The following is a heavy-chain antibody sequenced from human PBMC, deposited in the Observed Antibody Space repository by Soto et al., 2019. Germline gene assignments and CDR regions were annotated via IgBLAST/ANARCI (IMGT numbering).Heavy chain of an antibody. CDR3: ARDYDYVWGSYRLDHYYFGMDV. V-gene: IGHV1-3*01. D-gene: IGHD3-16*02. Sequence: ASVKVSCKXSGYSFTSYALHWVRQAPGQSLEWMGWLDAGNGDTKYSQKFHGRVTINRDTSASTAYLEINSLRSEDTAVYYCARDYDYVWGSYRLDHYYFGMDVWGQGTTVTV. J-gene: IGHJ6*02. CDR2: LDAGNGDT. CDR1: GYSFTSYA.